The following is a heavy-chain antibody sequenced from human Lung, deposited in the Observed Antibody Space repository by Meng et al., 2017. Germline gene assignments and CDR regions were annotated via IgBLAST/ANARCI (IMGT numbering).Heavy chain of an antibody. D-gene: IGHD4-11*01. CDR1: GGSFSDYY. CDR3: ARGPTTMAHDFDY. CDR2: INHSAST. J-gene: IGHJ4*02. V-gene: IGHV4-34*01. Sequence: VRLQQWGVGVCKPLEALALTCVFSGGSFSDYYWCWIRQPPGKGLEWIGEINHSASTNYNPSLESRATISVDTSQNNLSLKLSSVTAADSAVYYCARGPTTMAHDFDYWGQGTLVTVSS.